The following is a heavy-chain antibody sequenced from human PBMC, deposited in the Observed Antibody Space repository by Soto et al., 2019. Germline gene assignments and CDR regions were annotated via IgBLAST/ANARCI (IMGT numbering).Heavy chain of an antibody. V-gene: IGHV4-59*01. Sequence: SETLSLTCTVSGVSISSYYWTWTRQPPGKGLEWIGYIYYSGSSGSTNYSPSLKSRVTMSADTSKNQFSLRLSSVTAADTAVYYCARMNQLAPKRNAFDIWGRGTMVTVSS. CDR3: ARMNQLAPKRNAFDI. CDR2: IYYSGSSGST. D-gene: IGHD1-1*01. J-gene: IGHJ3*02. CDR1: GVSISSYY.